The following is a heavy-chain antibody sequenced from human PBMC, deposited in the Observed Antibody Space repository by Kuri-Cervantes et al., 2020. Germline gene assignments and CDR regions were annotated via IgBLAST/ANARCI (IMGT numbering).Heavy chain of an antibody. D-gene: IGHD6-19*01. CDR3: ARGVAGAGTMWLVY. V-gene: IGHV1-69*13. CDR2: IIPIFGTA. Sequence: SSVKVSCQASGGTFSSYAISWVRQAPGQGLEWMGGIIPIFGTANYAQKFQGRVTITADESTSTAYMELSSLRSEDTAVYYCARGVAGAGTMWLVYWGQGTLVTVSS. CDR1: GGTFSSYA. J-gene: IGHJ4*02.